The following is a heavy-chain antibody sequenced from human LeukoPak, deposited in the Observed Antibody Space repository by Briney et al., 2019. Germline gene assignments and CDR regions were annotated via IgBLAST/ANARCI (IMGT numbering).Heavy chain of an antibody. CDR1: GGSISSDY. CDR3: ATRGY. J-gene: IGHJ4*02. D-gene: IGHD3-10*01. Sequence: PSETLSLTCTVSGGSISSDYWQWIRQPPGKGLEWVGYIYNSGNNHYNSSLKSRVTISIDTSKNQFSLKLASVTAADTAVYYCATRGYWGQGILVAVSS. CDR2: IYNSGNN. V-gene: IGHV4-59*08.